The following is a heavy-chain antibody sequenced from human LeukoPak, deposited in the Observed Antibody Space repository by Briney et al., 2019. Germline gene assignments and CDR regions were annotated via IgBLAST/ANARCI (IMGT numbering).Heavy chain of an antibody. CDR3: AKDMMGLRLRGAYGMDV. CDR2: ISWDGGST. Sequence: QAGGSLRLSCAASGFTFDDYAMHWVRQAPGKGLEWVSLISWDGGSTYYADSVKGRFTISRDNSKNSLYLQMNSLRAEDTALYYCAKDMMGLRLRGAYGMDVWGQGTTVTVSS. CDR1: GFTFDDYA. V-gene: IGHV3-43D*03. D-gene: IGHD3-16*01. J-gene: IGHJ6*02.